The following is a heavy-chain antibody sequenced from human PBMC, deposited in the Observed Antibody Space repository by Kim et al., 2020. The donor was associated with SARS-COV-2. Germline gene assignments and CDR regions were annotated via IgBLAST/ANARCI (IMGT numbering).Heavy chain of an antibody. CDR1: GGSISSGSYY. Sequence: SETLSLTCTVSGGSISSGSYYWSWIRQPAGKGLEWIGRIYTSGSTNYNPSLKSRVTISVDTSKNQFSLKLSSVTAADTAVYYCARAPWWLAAAGKVFDYWGQGTLVTVSS. D-gene: IGHD6-13*01. V-gene: IGHV4-61*02. CDR2: IYTSGST. CDR3: ARAPWWLAAAGKVFDY. J-gene: IGHJ4*02.